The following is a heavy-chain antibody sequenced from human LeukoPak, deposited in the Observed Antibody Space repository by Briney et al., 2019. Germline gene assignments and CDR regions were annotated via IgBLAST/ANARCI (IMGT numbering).Heavy chain of an antibody. J-gene: IGHJ4*02. D-gene: IGHD3-3*01. CDR1: GFTFSDFA. Sequence: PGGSLRLSCAASGFTFSDFAMSWVRQAPGKGLEWVSAISGSGGGTYYADSVKGRFTISRDNSKNTLYLQMNNLRPEDTAVYYWGKEKFRSGFFEYLGQGTLVNVSS. CDR3: GKEKFRSGFFEY. CDR2: ISGSGGGT. V-gene: IGHV3-23*01.